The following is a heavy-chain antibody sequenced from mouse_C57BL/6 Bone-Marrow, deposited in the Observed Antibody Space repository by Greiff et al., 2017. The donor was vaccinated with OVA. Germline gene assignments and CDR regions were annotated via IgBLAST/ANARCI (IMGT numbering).Heavy chain of an antibody. J-gene: IGHJ3*01. D-gene: IGHD3-2*02. CDR1: GYTFTSYW. CDR2: IYPGSGST. Sequence: QVQLQQPGAELVKPGASVKMSCKASGYTFTSYWITWVKQRPGQGLEWIGDIYPGSGSTNYNEKFKSKATLTVEPSSSTAYMQLSSLTSEDSAVYYCARLSRKLRLRRFAYWGQGTLVTVSA. CDR3: ARLSRKLRLRRFAY. V-gene: IGHV1-55*01.